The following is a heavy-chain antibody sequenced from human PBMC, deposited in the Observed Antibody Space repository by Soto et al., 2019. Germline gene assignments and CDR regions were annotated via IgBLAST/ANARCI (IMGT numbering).Heavy chain of an antibody. CDR1: GGTFSSYA. V-gene: IGHV1-69*13. D-gene: IGHD6-13*01. J-gene: IGHJ6*02. CDR3: ARSRLAAAGIGYIYYYYYGMDV. CDR2: IIPIFGTA. Sequence: SVKVSCKASGGTFSSYAISWVRQAPGQGLEWMGGIIPIFGTANYAQKFQGRVTITADESTSTAYMELSSLRSEDTAVYYCARSRLAAAGIGYIYYYYYGMDVWGQGTTVTVSS.